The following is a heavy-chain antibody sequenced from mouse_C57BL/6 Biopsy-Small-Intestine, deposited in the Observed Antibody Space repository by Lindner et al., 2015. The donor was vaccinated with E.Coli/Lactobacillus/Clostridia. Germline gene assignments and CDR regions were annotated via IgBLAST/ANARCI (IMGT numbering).Heavy chain of an antibody. CDR1: GYAFSNYW. CDR3: VSPGTPWYFDF. CDR2: IYPGDGDT. D-gene: IGHD4-1*01. J-gene: IGHJ1*03. V-gene: IGHV1-80*01. Sequence: VQLQESGAELVKPGASVKISCKVSGYAFSNYWMNWVKQRPGKGLEWIGQIYPGDGDTNYNGKFKGKATLTADKSSSTAYMQLSSLTSEDSAVYLCVSPGTPWYFDFWGTGTTVTVSS.